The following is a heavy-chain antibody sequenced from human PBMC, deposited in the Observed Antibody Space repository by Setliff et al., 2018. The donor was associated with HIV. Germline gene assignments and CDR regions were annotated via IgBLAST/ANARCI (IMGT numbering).Heavy chain of an antibody. V-gene: IGHV3-43*01. CDR3: ARVPAAIDY. Sequence: GGSLRLSCAASGFTFDDYTMHWVRQAPGKGLEWVSLISWDGVNKYYADSVKGRFTISRDDAKNSLYLQMNSLRAEDTAVYYCARVPAAIDYWGQGTLVTVSS. J-gene: IGHJ4*02. CDR2: ISWDGVNK. D-gene: IGHD2-15*01. CDR1: GFTFDDYT.